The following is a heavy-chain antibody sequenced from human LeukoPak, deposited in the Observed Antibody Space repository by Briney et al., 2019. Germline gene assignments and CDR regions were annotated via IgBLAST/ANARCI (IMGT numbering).Heavy chain of an antibody. CDR1: GGSISSYY. CDR3: ARAPSDSSGYSSYYYYMDV. V-gene: IGHV4-59*08. D-gene: IGHD3-22*01. Sequence: SETLSLTCTVSGGSISSYYWSWIRQPPGKGLEWIGYISNSGSTNYNPSLKSRVTISVDTSKNQFSLKLSSVTAADTAVYYCARAPSDSSGYSSYYYYMDVWGKGTTVTVSS. CDR2: ISNSGST. J-gene: IGHJ6*03.